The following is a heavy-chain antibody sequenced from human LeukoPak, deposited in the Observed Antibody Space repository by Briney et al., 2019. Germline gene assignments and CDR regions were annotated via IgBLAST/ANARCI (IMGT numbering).Heavy chain of an antibody. V-gene: IGHV3-23*01. CDR1: GFTFSNYA. J-gene: IGHJ4*02. Sequence: GGSLRLSCAASGFTFSNYAMSWVRQAPGKGLEWVSAISGSGGSTYYADSVKGRFTISRDNSKNTLYLQMNSLRAEDTAVYYCARRGYYYDSSGYYYFDYWGQGTLVTVSS. CDR3: ARRGYYYDSSGYYYFDY. D-gene: IGHD3-22*01. CDR2: ISGSGGST.